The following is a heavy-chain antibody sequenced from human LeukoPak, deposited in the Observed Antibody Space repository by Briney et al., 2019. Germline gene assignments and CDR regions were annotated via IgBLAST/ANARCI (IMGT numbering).Heavy chain of an antibody. J-gene: IGHJ4*02. CDR2: IYYSGST. CDR3: ARVSQGSLDY. CDR1: GGSISRGGYY. Sequence: SETLSLTCTVSGGSISRGGYYWSWIRQHPGKGLEWIGYIYYSGSTYYNPSLKSRVTISVDTSKNQFSLKLSSVTAADTAVYYCARVSQGSLDYWGQGTLVTVSS. V-gene: IGHV4-31*03.